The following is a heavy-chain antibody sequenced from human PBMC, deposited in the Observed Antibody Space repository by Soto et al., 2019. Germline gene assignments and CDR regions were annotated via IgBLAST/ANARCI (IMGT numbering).Heavy chain of an antibody. CDR3: AMEYCSSTSCYRDY. Sequence: QVQLVQSGAEVKKPGSSVKVSCKASGGTFSSYTISWVRQAPGQGLEWMGRIIPILGIANYAQKVQGRVTVTAAKSTSTAYMELSSLRSEDTAVYYCAMEYCSSTSCYRDYWGQGTLVTVSS. V-gene: IGHV1-69*02. CDR1: GGTFSSYT. J-gene: IGHJ4*02. D-gene: IGHD2-2*02. CDR2: IIPILGIA.